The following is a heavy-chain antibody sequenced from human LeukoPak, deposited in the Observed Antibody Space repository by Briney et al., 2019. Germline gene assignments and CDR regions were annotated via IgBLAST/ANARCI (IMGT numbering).Heavy chain of an antibody. CDR2: IYYSGST. D-gene: IGHD2-15*01. Sequence: SETLSLTCTVSGGSISSGGYYWSWIRQHPGKGLEWIGCIYYSGSTYYNPSLKSRVTISVDTSKNQFSLKLSSVTAADTAVYYCARDRSGISRYYFDYWGQGTLVTVSS. V-gene: IGHV4-31*03. CDR3: ARDRSGISRYYFDY. CDR1: GGSISSGGYY. J-gene: IGHJ4*02.